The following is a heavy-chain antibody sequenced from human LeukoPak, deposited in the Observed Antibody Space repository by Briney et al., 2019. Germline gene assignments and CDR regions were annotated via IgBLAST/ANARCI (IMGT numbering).Heavy chain of an antibody. CDR2: IYDSGST. J-gene: IGHJ6*04. V-gene: IGHV4-59*01. D-gene: IGHD2/OR15-2a*01. Sequence: SETLSLTCSVSGGSMTNLYWTWIRQPPGKGLEWIGAIYDSGSTRCNTSLESRVTISVDTSKSQFSLKLSSVTAADTAVYYCAKGGSTNFYYGDVWGKGTTVTVSS. CDR3: AKGGSTNFYYGDV. CDR1: GGSMTNLY.